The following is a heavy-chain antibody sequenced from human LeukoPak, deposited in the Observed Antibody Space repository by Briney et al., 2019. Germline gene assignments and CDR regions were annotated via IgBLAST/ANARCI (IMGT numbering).Heavy chain of an antibody. CDR1: GYTFTSYY. CDR2: INPSGGST. J-gene: IGHJ6*02. Sequence: GASVKVSCKASGYTFTSYYMHWVRQAPGQGLEWMGIINPSGGSTSYAQKFQGRVTMTRDTSTSTVYMELSSLRSEDTAVYYCARDWPFIGSRPIAAAARFWSGMDVWGQGTTVTVSS. V-gene: IGHV1-46*01. D-gene: IGHD6-13*01. CDR3: ARDWPFIGSRPIAAAARFWSGMDV.